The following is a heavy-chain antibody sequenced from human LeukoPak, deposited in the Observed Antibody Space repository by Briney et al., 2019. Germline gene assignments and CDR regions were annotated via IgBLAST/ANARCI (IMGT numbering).Heavy chain of an antibody. V-gene: IGHV3-33*01. D-gene: IGHD2-15*01. CDR2: IWYDGSNK. CDR1: GFTFSSYG. J-gene: IGHJ4*02. Sequence: GGSLRLSCAASGFTFSSYGMHWVRQAPGKGLEGVAIIWYDGSNKYYADSVKGRFTISRDNSKNTLYLQMNSLRAEDTAVYYCARDGSGVSHYFDSWGQGSLVTVSS. CDR3: ARDGSGVSHYFDS.